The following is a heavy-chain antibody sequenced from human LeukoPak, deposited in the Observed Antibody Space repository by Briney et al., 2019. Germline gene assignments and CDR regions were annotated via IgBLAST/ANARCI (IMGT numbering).Heavy chain of an antibody. CDR3: IRDFRSADL. CDR2: IYVDGCTT. Sequence: LSGGSLRLSCVASGFTFSNYWMHWVRQPPGKGLVWVSRIYVDGCTTNYADSVKGRFTISRDNAKNTVYLEMNSLSVEDTATYYCIRDFRSADLWGQGTLVTVTS. CDR1: GFTFSNYW. J-gene: IGHJ5*02. V-gene: IGHV3-74*01.